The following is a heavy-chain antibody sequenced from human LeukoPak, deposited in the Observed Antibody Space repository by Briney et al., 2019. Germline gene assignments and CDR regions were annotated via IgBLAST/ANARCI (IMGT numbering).Heavy chain of an antibody. D-gene: IGHD2-21*01. CDR1: GLNFDSYA. Sequence: GGSLRLSCAVSGLNFDSYALNWVRQAPGKGLEWVSTISNTGYSTNYVDSVEGRFTVSRDNSKNMLFLQMNSLRAEDTAVYYCAKLVDSNSDYWGQGTLVTVSS. CDR3: AKLVDSNSDY. J-gene: IGHJ4*02. CDR2: ISNTGYST. V-gene: IGHV3-23*01.